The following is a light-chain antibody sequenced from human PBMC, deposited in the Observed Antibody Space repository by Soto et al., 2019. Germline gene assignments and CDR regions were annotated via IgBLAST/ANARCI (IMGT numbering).Light chain of an antibody. CDR1: QSINNW. CDR2: KAS. V-gene: IGKV1-5*03. Sequence: DIQMTQSPSTLSASVGDRVTITCRASQSINNWLAWYQQKPGEAPKLLIYKASTLESGVPSRFSGSGSGTEFPLTISCLQPDDVATYHCQQYNSYSQFTFGPGTKVDIK. CDR3: QQYNSYSQFT. J-gene: IGKJ3*01.